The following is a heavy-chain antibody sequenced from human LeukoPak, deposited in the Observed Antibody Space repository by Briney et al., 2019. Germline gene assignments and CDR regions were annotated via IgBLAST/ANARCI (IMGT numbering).Heavy chain of an antibody. D-gene: IGHD2-15*01. CDR1: GGSFSGYY. CDR3: ARENCRGATCYSMWGAFDI. CDR2: INHSGST. J-gene: IGHJ3*02. V-gene: IGHV4-34*01. Sequence: SETLSLTCAVYGGSFSGYYWSWIRQPPGKGLEWIGEINHSGSTNYNPSLKSRINISVDKSKNKFSLNLSSVTAADTAIYYCARENCRGATCYSMWGAFDIWGQGTMVTV.